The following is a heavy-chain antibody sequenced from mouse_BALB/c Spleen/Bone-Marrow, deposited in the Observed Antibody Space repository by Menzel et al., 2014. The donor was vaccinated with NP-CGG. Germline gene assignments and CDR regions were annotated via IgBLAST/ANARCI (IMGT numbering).Heavy chain of an antibody. Sequence: VESGGGLVQPGGSLKLSCVASGFTFSSYGMSWVRQTPDKRLELVATINNNGGSTYYPDSVKGQFTISRDNAKNTLCLQMSSLKSEDTAMYYCARVYGWYFDVWGAGTTVTVSS. D-gene: IGHD1-1*01. J-gene: IGHJ1*01. CDR1: GFTFSSYG. V-gene: IGHV5-6-3*01. CDR2: INNNGGST. CDR3: ARVYGWYFDV.